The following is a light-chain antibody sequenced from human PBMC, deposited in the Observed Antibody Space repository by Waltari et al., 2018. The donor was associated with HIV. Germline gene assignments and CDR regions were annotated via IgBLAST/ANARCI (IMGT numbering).Light chain of an antibody. J-gene: IGLJ3*02. CDR3: QVWDSSGDHFWV. V-gene: IGLV3-21*02. Sequence: SYVLTQPPSVSVAPGQTARITCGGNNIGRKSVPGYQQKPGQAPVLVVYEDSDRPSGIPERFSGSNSGNTATLTISRVEVGDEADYYCQVWDSSGDHFWVFGGGTMLTVL. CDR2: EDS. CDR1: NIGRKS.